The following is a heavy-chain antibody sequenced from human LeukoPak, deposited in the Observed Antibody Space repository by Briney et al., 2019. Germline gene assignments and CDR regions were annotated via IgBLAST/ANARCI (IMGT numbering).Heavy chain of an antibody. V-gene: IGHV3-53*01. J-gene: IGHJ5*02. CDR3: ARVRTALTNWFDP. CDR1: GFSVTNNY. D-gene: IGHD2-21*02. CDR2: FYVGGAT. Sequence: GGSLRLSCAVSGFSVTNNYMSWVRQAPGKGLEWVSVFYVGGATYYADSVKGRFTISRDNSKNTLSLQMNSLRAEDTAVYYCARVRTALTNWFDPWGQGTLVTVAS.